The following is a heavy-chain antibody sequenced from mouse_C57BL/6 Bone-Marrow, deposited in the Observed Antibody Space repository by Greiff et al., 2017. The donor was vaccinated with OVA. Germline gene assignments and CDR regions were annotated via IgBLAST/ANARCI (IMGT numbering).Heavy chain of an antibody. J-gene: IGHJ2*01. Sequence: LQESGAELVRPGASVTLSCKASGYTFTDYEMHWVKQTPVHGLEWIGAIDPETGGTAYNQKFKGKAILTADKSSSTAYMELRSLTSEDSAVYYCTRGGLYQLRDYFDYWGQGTTLTVSS. CDR3: TRGGLYQLRDYFDY. CDR1: GYTFTDYE. CDR2: IDPETGGT. D-gene: IGHD2-5*01. V-gene: IGHV1-15*01.